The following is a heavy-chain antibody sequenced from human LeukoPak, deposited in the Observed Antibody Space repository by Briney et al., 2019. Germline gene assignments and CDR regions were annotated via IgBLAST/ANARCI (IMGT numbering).Heavy chain of an antibody. CDR3: AREPTFTSSWYTTCDH. J-gene: IGHJ5*02. Sequence: GGSLRLSCVASGLTFSSHWMTWVRQAPGKGREWVAGINEGGTEKYYVDSVKGRFTISRDNAKNLLYLQMNSLRAEDTAVYYCAREPTFTSSWYTTCDHWGQGTLVTVST. CDR1: GLTFSSHW. V-gene: IGHV3-7*01. CDR2: INEGGTEK. D-gene: IGHD6-13*01.